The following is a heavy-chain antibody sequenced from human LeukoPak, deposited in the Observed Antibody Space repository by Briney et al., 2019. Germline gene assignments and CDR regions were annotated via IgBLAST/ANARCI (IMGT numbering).Heavy chain of an antibody. D-gene: IGHD6-13*01. Sequence: GGSLRLSCAVSGFTFSSYNMNWVRQAPGKGLEWVSSITSSSRYIYYADSVKGRVTISRDNAKSSLYLQMNSLRAEDTAVYYCARTYSSSWYYYYYYMDVWGKGTTVTISS. V-gene: IGHV3-21*01. J-gene: IGHJ6*03. CDR2: ITSSSRYI. CDR3: ARTYSSSWYYYYYYMDV. CDR1: GFTFSSYN.